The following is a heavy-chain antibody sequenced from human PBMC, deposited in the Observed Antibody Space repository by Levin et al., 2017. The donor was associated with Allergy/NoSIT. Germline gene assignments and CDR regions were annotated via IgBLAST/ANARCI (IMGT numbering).Heavy chain of an antibody. J-gene: IGHJ4*02. Sequence: LSLTCAASGFTFSSYAMHWVRQAPGKGLEWVAVISYDGSNKYYADSVKGRFTISRDNSKNTLYLQMNSLRAEDTAVYYCARDHSSSGFGKMDYWGQGTLVTVCS. V-gene: IGHV3-30-3*01. CDR2: ISYDGSNK. D-gene: IGHD6-13*01. CDR1: GFTFSSYA. CDR3: ARDHSSSGFGKMDY.